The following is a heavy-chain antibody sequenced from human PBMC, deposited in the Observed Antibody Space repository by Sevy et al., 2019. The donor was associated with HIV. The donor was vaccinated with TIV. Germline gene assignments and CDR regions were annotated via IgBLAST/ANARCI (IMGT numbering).Heavy chain of an antibody. Sequence: ASVKVSCKVSGYTLTELSMHWVRQAPGKGLEWMGGFDPEDGETIYEQKFQGRVTMTEDTSTDTAYMELSSLRSEDTAVYYCATSLVVVVAATMDYWGQGTLVTVSS. V-gene: IGHV1-24*01. D-gene: IGHD2-15*01. J-gene: IGHJ4*02. CDR3: ATSLVVVVAATMDY. CDR1: GYTLTELS. CDR2: FDPEDGET.